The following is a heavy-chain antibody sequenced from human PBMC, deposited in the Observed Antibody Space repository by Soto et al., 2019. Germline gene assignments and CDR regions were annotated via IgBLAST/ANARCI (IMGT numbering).Heavy chain of an antibody. Sequence: QVQLGQSGAEVNKPGASVKVSCKASGYTFTSYGISWVRQAPGQGLEWMGWISAYNGNTNYAQKLQGRVTMTTDTSTSTDYMELRSLRSYDTAVYYCARGPDSRGPFDYWGQGTLVTVSS. J-gene: IGHJ4*02. V-gene: IGHV1-18*01. CDR3: ARGPDSRGPFDY. D-gene: IGHD3-22*01. CDR2: ISAYNGNT. CDR1: GYTFTSYG.